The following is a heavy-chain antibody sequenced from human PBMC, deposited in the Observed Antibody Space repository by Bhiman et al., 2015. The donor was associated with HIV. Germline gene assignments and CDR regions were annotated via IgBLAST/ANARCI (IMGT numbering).Heavy chain of an antibody. V-gene: IGHV3-30*02. D-gene: IGHD3-16*01. CDR1: GFTFSTYG. CDR3: AKDLGTWGPLDY. J-gene: IGHJ4*01. Sequence: QVQLVESGGGLVKPGGSLRLSCAASGFTFSTYGMQWVRQAPGKGLEWVAFIKNDGTNEFYGDSVKGRFTISRDNSKNTVSLHMDSLRPEDTALYYCAKDLGTWGPLDYWGHGTLVTVSS. CDR2: IKNDGTNE.